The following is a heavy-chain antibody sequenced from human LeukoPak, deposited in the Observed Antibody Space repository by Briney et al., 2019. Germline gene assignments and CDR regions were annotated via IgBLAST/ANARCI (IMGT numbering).Heavy chain of an antibody. J-gene: IGHJ3*02. CDR1: GFTFSSYA. V-gene: IGHV3-30*02. CDR2: IRYDGSNK. CDR3: AKENPYGSGSPDAFDI. D-gene: IGHD3-10*01. Sequence: GGSLRLSCAASGFTFSSYAMSWVRQAPGKGLEWVAFIRYDGSNKYYADSVKGRFTISRDNSKNTLYLQMNSLRAEDTAVYYCAKENPYGSGSPDAFDIWGQGTMVTVSS.